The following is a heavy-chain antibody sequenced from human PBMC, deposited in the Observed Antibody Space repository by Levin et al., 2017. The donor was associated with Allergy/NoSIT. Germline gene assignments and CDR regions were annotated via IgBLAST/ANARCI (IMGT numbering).Heavy chain of an antibody. Sequence: SETLSLTCAVYGGSFSGYYWSWIRQPPGKGLEWIGEINHSGSTNYNPSLKSRVTISVDTSKNQFSLKLSSVTAADTAVYYYASHPTYGDYVESTTGGWFDPWGQGTLVTVSS. CDR2: INHSGST. CDR3: ASHPTYGDYVESTTGGWFDP. D-gene: IGHD4-17*01. J-gene: IGHJ5*02. CDR1: GGSFSGYY. V-gene: IGHV4-34*01.